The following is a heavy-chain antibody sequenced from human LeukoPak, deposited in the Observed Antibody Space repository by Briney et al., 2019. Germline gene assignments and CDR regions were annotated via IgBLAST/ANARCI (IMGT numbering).Heavy chain of an antibody. CDR1: GGSISSYY. V-gene: IGHV4-59*01. Sequence: PSETLSLTCTVSGGSISSYYWSWIRQPPGKGLEWIGYIYYSGSTNYNPSLKSRVTISVDTSKNQFSLKLSSVTAADTAVYYCASISSSWYGMDAFDIWGQGTMVTVSS. D-gene: IGHD6-13*01. CDR2: IYYSGST. CDR3: ASISSSWYGMDAFDI. J-gene: IGHJ3*02.